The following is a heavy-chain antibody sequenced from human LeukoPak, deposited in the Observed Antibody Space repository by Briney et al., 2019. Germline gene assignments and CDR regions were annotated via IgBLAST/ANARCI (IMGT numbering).Heavy chain of an antibody. CDR2: ISSSSSYI. Sequence: GGSLRLSCETSGFIFSNCWMTWVRQAPGKGLEWVSSISSSSSYIYYADSVKGRFTISRDNAKNSLYLQMNSLRAEDTAVYYCARDQSKSSIAAPREDYWGQGTLVTVSS. CDR1: GFIFSNCW. CDR3: ARDQSKSSIAAPREDY. J-gene: IGHJ4*02. V-gene: IGHV3-21*01. D-gene: IGHD6-6*01.